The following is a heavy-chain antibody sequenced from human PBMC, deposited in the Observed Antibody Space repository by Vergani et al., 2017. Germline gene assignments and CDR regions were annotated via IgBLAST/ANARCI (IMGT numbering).Heavy chain of an antibody. CDR3: ARHLRSIAAAPEHYYYYGMDV. CDR2: IIPIFGTA. Sequence: QVQLVQSGAEVKKPGSSVKVSCKASGGTFSSYAISWVRQAPGQGLEWMGRIIPIFGTANYAQKFQGRVTITADESTRTAYMELSSLRSEDTAVYYCARHLRSIAAAPEHYYYYGMDVWGQGTTVTVSS. D-gene: IGHD6-13*01. J-gene: IGHJ6*02. CDR1: GGTFSSYA. V-gene: IGHV1-69*18.